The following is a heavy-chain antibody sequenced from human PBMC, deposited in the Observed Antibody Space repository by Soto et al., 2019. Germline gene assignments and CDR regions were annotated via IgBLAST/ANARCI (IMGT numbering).Heavy chain of an antibody. Sequence: QVQLVQSGAEVKKPGSSVKVSCKASGGTFSSYTISWVRQAPGQGLEWMGRIIPILGIAKYAQKFQGRVTITADKSTSTAYMELSSLRSEETAVYYWARVRKGPYSSGGYFVSVVQGTLVTVSS. CDR2: IIPILGIA. CDR1: GGTFSSYT. CDR3: ARVRKGPYSSGGYFVS. D-gene: IGHD6-19*01. J-gene: IGHJ4*02. V-gene: IGHV1-69*02.